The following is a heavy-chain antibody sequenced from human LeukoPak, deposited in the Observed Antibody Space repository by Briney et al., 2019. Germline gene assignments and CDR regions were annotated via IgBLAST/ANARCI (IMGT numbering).Heavy chain of an antibody. J-gene: IGHJ4*02. CDR3: ARGAELLRLGELSLGYY. Sequence: ASVKVSCKASGYTFTSYYMHWVRQAPGRGLEWMGIINPSGGSTSYAQKFQGRVTMTRDTSTSTVYMELSSLRSEDTAVYYCARGAELLRLGELSLGYYWGQGTLVTVSS. CDR2: INPSGGST. V-gene: IGHV1-46*01. CDR1: GYTFTSYY. D-gene: IGHD3-16*02.